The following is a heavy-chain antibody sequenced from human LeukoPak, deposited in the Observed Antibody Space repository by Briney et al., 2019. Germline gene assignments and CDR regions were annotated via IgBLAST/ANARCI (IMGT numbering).Heavy chain of an antibody. CDR3: ARFSRAAAGSFDY. J-gene: IGHJ4*02. Sequence: ASVKVSCKASGYTFTGYYMHWVRQAPGQGLEWMGRINPNSGGTNYAQKFQGRVTMARDTSIGTAYMELSRLRSDDTAVYYCARFSRAAAGSFDYWGQGTLVTVSS. CDR1: GYTFTGYY. V-gene: IGHV1-2*06. CDR2: INPNSGGT. D-gene: IGHD6-13*01.